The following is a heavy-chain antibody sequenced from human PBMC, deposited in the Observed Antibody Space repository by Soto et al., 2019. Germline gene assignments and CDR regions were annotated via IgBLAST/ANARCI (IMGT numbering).Heavy chain of an antibody. CDR2: ISAYNGNT. CDR1: GYTFTSYG. V-gene: IGHV1-18*01. Sequence: QVQLVQSGAEVKKPGASVKVSCKASGYTFTSYGISWVRQAPGQGLEWMGWISAYNGNTNYAQKLQGRVTMTTDTSTSTAYTELGSLRSDDTAVYYCASDGEMATPNYYGMDVWGQGTTVTVSS. CDR3: ASDGEMATPNYYGMDV. J-gene: IGHJ6*02. D-gene: IGHD5-12*01.